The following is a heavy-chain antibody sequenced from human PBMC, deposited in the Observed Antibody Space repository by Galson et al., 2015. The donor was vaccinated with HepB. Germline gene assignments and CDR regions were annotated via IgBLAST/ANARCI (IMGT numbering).Heavy chain of an antibody. CDR3: ARGDVIYCSGGSCYSGYYYYMDV. J-gene: IGHJ6*03. Sequence: SVKVSCKASGYTFTGYYMHWVRQAPGQGLEWMGRINPNSGGTNYAQKFQGRVTMTRDTSISTAYMELSRLRSDDTAVYYCARGDVIYCSGGSCYSGYYYYMDVWGKGTTVTVSS. CDR1: GYTFTGYY. V-gene: IGHV1-2*06. CDR2: INPNSGGT. D-gene: IGHD2-15*01.